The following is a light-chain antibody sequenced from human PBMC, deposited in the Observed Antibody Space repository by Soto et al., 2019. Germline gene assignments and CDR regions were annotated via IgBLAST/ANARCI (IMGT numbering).Light chain of an antibody. CDR3: QQYNNWPPWT. CDR2: GAS. Sequence: EIEMPQSPATLTVSPGERATLSCRASQSVSSNLAWYQQKPGQAPRLLIYGASTRATGIPARFSGSGSGTEFTLTISSLQSEDFAVYYCQQYNNWPPWTFGQGTKV. J-gene: IGKJ1*01. V-gene: IGKV3-15*01. CDR1: QSVSSN.